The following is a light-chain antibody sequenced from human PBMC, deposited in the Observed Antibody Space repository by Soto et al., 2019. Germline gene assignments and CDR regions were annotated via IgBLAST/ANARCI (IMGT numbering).Light chain of an antibody. CDR2: LEGSGSY. J-gene: IGLJ3*02. CDR1: SGHSSYI. CDR3: ETWDSNVWV. Sequence: QLVLTQSSSASASLGSSVKLTCTLSSGHSSYIIAWHQQQPGKAPRYFMKLEGSGSYNKGSGVPDRFSGSSSGADRYLTISNLQSEDEADYYCETWDSNVWVFGGGTKLTVL. V-gene: IGLV4-60*03.